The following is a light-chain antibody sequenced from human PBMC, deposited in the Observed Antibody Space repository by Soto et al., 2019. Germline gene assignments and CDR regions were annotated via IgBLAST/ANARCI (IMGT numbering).Light chain of an antibody. CDR2: DND. Sequence: QAVVTQPPSVSAAPGQKVSISCSGSSSNIGRNSVCWYQQFPGTAPKLLIYDNDKRPSGIPDRFSGSQSGTSATLGITGLQTGDDADYYCSSYTTTSTLVFGGGTKLTVL. CDR1: SSNIGRNS. J-gene: IGLJ3*02. CDR3: SSYTTTSTLV. V-gene: IGLV1-51*01.